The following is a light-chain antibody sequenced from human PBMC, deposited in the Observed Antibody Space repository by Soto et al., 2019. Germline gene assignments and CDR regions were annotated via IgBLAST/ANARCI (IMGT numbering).Light chain of an antibody. V-gene: IGLV1-47*02. Sequence: QSVLTQPPSASGTPGQRVTISCSGSSSNIGSNSVYWYQQLPGTAPKLLIYSYNQRPSGVPDRFSGSKSGPSASLAISGLRSEDEADYYCAAWDDSVSGRMFGGGTKLTVL. CDR2: SYN. CDR3: AAWDDSVSGRM. CDR1: SSNIGSNS. J-gene: IGLJ3*02.